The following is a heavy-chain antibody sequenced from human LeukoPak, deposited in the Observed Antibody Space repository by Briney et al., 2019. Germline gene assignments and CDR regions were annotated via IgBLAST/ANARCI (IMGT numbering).Heavy chain of an antibody. Sequence: GGSLRLSCAASGFTFDDYAMHWVRQAPGKGLEWVSGISWNSGSIGYADSVKGRFTISRDNAKNTLYLQMNSLRAEDTAVYYCARGLSGFASSLGYWGQGALVTVSA. CDR3: ARGLSGFASSLGY. CDR2: ISWNSGSI. CDR1: GFTFDDYA. D-gene: IGHD2-2*01. J-gene: IGHJ4*02. V-gene: IGHV3-9*01.